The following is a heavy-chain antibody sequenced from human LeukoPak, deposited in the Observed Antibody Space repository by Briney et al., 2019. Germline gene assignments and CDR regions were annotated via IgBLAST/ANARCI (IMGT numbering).Heavy chain of an antibody. D-gene: IGHD3-10*01. V-gene: IGHV3-30*18. CDR1: GFTFSSYG. CDR2: ISYDGSNK. Sequence: GGSLRLSCAASGFTFSSYGMHWVRQAPGKGLEGVAVISYDGSNKYYADSVKGGFTISRDNSKNTLYLQMNSLRAEDTAVYYCAKIPRYYYGSGSFDYWGQGTLVTVSS. CDR3: AKIPRYYYGSGSFDY. J-gene: IGHJ4*02.